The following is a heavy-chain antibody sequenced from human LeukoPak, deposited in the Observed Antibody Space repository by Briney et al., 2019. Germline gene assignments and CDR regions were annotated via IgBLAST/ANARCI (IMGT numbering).Heavy chain of an antibody. CDR3: ATGAGYSGYARDY. V-gene: IGHV1-3*01. J-gene: IGHJ4*02. D-gene: IGHD5-12*01. CDR2: INAGNGNT. CDR1: GYTFTSYA. Sequence: ASVKVSCKASGYTFTSYAMHWVRQAPGQRLEWMGWINAGNGNTKYSQKFQGRVTMTEDTSTDTAYMELSSLRSEDTAVYYCATGAGYSGYARDYWGQGTLVTVSS.